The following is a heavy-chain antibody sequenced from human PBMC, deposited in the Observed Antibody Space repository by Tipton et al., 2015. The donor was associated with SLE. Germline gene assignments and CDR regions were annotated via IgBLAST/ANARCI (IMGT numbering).Heavy chain of an antibody. Sequence: TLSLTCAVYGGSFSGYYWSWIRQPPGKGLEWIGSIYYSGSTYYNPSLKSRVTISVDTSKNHFSLKLSSVTAADTAVYYCARGTDFWSGYDNWGQGTLVTVSS. D-gene: IGHD3-3*01. J-gene: IGHJ4*02. CDR1: GGSFSGYY. CDR3: ARGTDFWSGYDN. V-gene: IGHV4-34*01. CDR2: IYYSGST.